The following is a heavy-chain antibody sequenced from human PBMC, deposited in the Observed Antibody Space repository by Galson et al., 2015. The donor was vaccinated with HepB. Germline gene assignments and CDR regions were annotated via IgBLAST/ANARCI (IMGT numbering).Heavy chain of an antibody. J-gene: IGHJ5*02. V-gene: IGHV1-8*01. D-gene: IGHD5-12*01. CDR3: ARHIDNWFDT. CDR2: MNPKSGDT. Sequence: SVKVSCKASGYSFIDNDMNWVRQATGQGLEWMGWMNPKSGDTGYAQKFQGRVTMTRNTSISTAFMELSSLKSDDTAVYYCARHIDNWFDTWGQGTLVTVSS. CDR1: GYSFIDND.